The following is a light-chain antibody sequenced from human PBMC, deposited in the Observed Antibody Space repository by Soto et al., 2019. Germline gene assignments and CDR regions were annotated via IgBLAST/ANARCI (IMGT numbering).Light chain of an antibody. CDR2: DAS. J-gene: IGKJ4*01. V-gene: IGKV3-20*01. CDR3: QQYGSSPLT. CDR1: QSVSTNY. Sequence: EIVLTQSPGTLSLTPGQRATLSCRASQSVSTNYLVWYQQKPGQAPRLLIYDASNRATGIPDRFSGSGSGTDFTLTISRLEPEDFAVYYCQQYGSSPLTFCGGTKVEIK.